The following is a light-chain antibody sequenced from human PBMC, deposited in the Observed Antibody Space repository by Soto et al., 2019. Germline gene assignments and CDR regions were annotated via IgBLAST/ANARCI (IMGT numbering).Light chain of an antibody. Sequence: DIQLTQSPSFLSASVGDRVSITCRASQGVRSYLALYQQRPGKAPNLLIYSASTLQTGVPSRFSGSGSGTEFTLTISSLQPEDFATYYCQQLNDYPLTFGGGTTVEIK. CDR2: SAS. V-gene: IGKV1-9*01. CDR3: QQLNDYPLT. CDR1: QGVRSY. J-gene: IGKJ4*01.